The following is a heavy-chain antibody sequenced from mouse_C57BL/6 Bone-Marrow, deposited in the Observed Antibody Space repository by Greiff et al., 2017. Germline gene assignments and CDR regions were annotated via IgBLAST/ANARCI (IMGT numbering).Heavy chain of an antibody. Sequence: EVKLQQSGPELVKPGASVKIPCKASGYTFTDYNMDWVKQSHGKSLEWIGDINPNNGGTIYNQKFKGKATLTVDKSSSTAYMELRSLTSEDTAVYYCARWSGWLPYYYAMDYWGQGTSVTVSS. CDR2: INPNNGGT. D-gene: IGHD2-3*01. J-gene: IGHJ4*01. CDR1: GYTFTDYN. V-gene: IGHV1-18*01. CDR3: ARWSGWLPYYYAMDY.